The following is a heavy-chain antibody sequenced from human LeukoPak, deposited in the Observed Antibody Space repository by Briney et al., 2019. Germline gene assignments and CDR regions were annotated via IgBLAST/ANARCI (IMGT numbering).Heavy chain of an antibody. Sequence: PSETLSLTCAVYGGSFSGYYWSWIRQPPGKGLEWIGEINHSGSTNYNPSLKSRVTISVDTSKNQFSLKLSSVTAADTAVYYCAREEVFRSGYYGDLDYWGQGTLVTVSS. CDR2: INHSGST. V-gene: IGHV4-34*01. CDR1: GGSFSGYY. J-gene: IGHJ4*02. CDR3: AREEVFRSGYYGDLDY. D-gene: IGHD3-3*01.